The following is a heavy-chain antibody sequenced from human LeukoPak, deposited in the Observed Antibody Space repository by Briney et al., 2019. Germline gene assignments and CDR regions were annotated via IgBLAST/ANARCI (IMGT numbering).Heavy chain of an antibody. J-gene: IGHJ3*02. CDR1: GGTFSSYA. D-gene: IGHD5/OR15-5a*01. Sequence: SVTVSCRASGGTFSSYAISWVRQAPGQGVEWMGRIIPILGIANYAQKFQGRVPITADKSTSTAYMELSSLRSEDTAVYYCARAHSFYAFDIWGQGTMVTVSS. CDR2: IIPILGIA. V-gene: IGHV1-69*04. CDR3: ARAHSFYAFDI.